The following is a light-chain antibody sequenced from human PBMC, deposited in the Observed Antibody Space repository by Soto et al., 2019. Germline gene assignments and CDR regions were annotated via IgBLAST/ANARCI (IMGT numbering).Light chain of an antibody. CDR2: VAS. Sequence: EIVLTQSPGTLSLSPGERATLSCRASQSVSSSYLAWYQQKPGQAPRLLIYVASSRATDIPDRFSGSGSGTDFTLTISRLEPEDFAVYFCQQCGYSPPYTFGQWTKLEIK. CDR3: QQCGYSPPYT. J-gene: IGKJ2*01. CDR1: QSVSSSY. V-gene: IGKV3-20*01.